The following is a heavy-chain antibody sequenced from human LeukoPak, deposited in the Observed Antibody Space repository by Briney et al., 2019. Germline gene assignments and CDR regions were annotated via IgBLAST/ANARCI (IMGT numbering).Heavy chain of an antibody. CDR3: AKDIGYSYGLDY. V-gene: IGHV3-43*02. Sequence: PGGSLRLSCAASGFTFDDYAMHWVRQAPGKGLEWDSLISGDGGSTYYADSVKGRFTISRDNSKNSLYLQMNSLRTEDTALYYCAKDIGYSYGLDYWGQGTLVTVSS. CDR1: GFTFDDYA. J-gene: IGHJ4*02. CDR2: ISGDGGST. D-gene: IGHD5-18*01.